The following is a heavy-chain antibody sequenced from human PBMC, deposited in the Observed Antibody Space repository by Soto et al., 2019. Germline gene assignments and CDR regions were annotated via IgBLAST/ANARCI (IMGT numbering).Heavy chain of an antibody. D-gene: IGHD2-2*01. J-gene: IGHJ5*01. CDR2: ISSSTSYV. CDR1: GFTFSRYG. V-gene: IGHV3-21*01. Sequence: PGGSLRLSXAASGFTFSRYGMNWVRQAPGKGLEWVSSISSSTSYVYYADSVKGRFSVSRDNAKKILYLEMYALRSEDTAVYYCARDPSEGRVGNWFESWGQGTLVTVSS. CDR3: ARDPSEGRVGNWFES.